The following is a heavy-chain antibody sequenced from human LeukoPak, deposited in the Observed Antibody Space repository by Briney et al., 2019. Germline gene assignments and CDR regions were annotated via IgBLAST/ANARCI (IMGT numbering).Heavy chain of an antibody. J-gene: IGHJ4*02. Sequence: GESLKISCKGSGYTFNIYWIGWVRQMPGKGLEWMGIIYPGDSETRYSPSFQGQVTISADKSISTAYLQWSRLKASDTAMYYCARKSRADYWGQGTLVTVSS. CDR2: IYPGDSET. V-gene: IGHV5-51*01. CDR1: GYTFNIYW. CDR3: ARKSRADY.